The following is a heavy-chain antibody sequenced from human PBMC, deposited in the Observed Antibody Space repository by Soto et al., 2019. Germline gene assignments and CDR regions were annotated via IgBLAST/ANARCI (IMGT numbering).Heavy chain of an antibody. Sequence: QVQLQESGPGLVKPSGTLSLTCAVSGGSISSSNWWSWVRQPPGKGLEWIGEIYHSGSTNYNPSLKSRVTISVDKSKNQFSLKLSSVTAADTAVYYSWGSSSWYYYYYGMDVWGQGTTVTVSS. CDR3: WGSSSWYYYYYGMDV. V-gene: IGHV4-4*02. D-gene: IGHD6-13*01. CDR1: GGSISSSNW. J-gene: IGHJ6*02. CDR2: IYHSGST.